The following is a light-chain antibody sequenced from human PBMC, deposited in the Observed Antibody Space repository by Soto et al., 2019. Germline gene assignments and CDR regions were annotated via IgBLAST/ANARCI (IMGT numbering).Light chain of an antibody. J-gene: IGKJ5*01. CDR3: QQYNNWPPIT. CDR1: QSVRNN. V-gene: IGKV3-15*01. CDR2: YAS. Sequence: EIMMTQSPATLSVSLGERATLSCRASQSVRNNLAWYQQKPGPAPRLLIYYASTRATGIPARFSGSGSGTEFTLTISSLQSEDIALYYCQQYNNWPPITFGQGTRLEIQ.